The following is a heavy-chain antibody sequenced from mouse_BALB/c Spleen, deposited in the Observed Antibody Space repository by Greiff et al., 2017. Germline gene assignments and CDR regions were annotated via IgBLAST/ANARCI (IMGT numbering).Heavy chain of an antibody. CDR2: INPSSGYT. Sequence: QVQLQQSAAELARPGASVKMSCKASGYTFTSYTMHWVKQRPGQGLEWIGYINPSSGYTEYNQKFKDKTTLTADKSSSTAYMQLSSLTSEDSAVYYCGRYWYFDVWGAGTTVTVSS. CDR1: GYTFTSYT. V-gene: IGHV1-4*02. CDR3: GRYWYFDV. J-gene: IGHJ1*01.